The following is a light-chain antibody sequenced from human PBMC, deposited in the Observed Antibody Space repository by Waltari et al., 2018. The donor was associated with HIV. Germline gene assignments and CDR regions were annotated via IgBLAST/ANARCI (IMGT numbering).Light chain of an antibody. CDR1: KIGRKS. CDR2: DDS. Sequence: SYVLTQPPSVSVAPGQTARITCGGNKIGRKSVHWYQQKTGQAPGLVVYDDSDRPSGIPERFSGSNSGNTATLTISRVEAGDEADYYCQVWDSSSDHVVFGGGTKLTVL. V-gene: IGLV3-21*02. J-gene: IGLJ2*01. CDR3: QVWDSSSDHVV.